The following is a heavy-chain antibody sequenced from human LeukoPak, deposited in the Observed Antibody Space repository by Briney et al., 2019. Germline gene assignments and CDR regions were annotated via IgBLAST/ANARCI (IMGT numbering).Heavy chain of an antibody. CDR1: GGSISSYY. V-gene: IGHV4-59*01. Sequence: PSETLSLTCTVSGGSISSYYWSWIRQPPGKGLEWIGYIYYSGSTTYNPSLKSRVTITVDTSKTQFSLNLSSVDSASTAVYSCASWSSSSAYFDYWGQGTLVTVSS. CDR2: IYYSGST. CDR3: ASWSSSSAYFDY. D-gene: IGHD6-6*01. J-gene: IGHJ4*02.